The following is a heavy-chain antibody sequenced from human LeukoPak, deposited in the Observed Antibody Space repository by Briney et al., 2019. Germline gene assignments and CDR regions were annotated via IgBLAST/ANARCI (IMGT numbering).Heavy chain of an antibody. V-gene: IGHV3-66*01. CDR1: GFTVSSNY. CDR2: IYSGGST. D-gene: IGHD6-19*01. CDR3: ASSGYSSGWYPWGYYYYMDV. Sequence: PGGSLRLSCAASGFTVSSNYMSWVRQAPGKGLEWVLVIYSGGSTYYADSVKGRFTISRDNSKNTLYLQMNSLRAEDTAVYYCASSGYSSGWYPWGYYYYMDVWGKGTTVTISS. J-gene: IGHJ6*03.